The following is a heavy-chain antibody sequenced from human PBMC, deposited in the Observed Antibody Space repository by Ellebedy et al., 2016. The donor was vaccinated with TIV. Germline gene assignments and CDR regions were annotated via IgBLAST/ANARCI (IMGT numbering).Heavy chain of an antibody. CDR1: GFTFSSYA. CDR3: AKVRSGSGPDYLFGMDV. Sequence: PGGSLRLSCAASGFTFSSYAMHWVRQAPGKGLEWVAVISYDGSNKYYADSVKGRFTISRDNAKNSVYLQMNTLRAEDTAVYYCAKVRSGSGPDYLFGMDVWGQGTTVIVSS. V-gene: IGHV3-30*07. J-gene: IGHJ6*02. CDR2: ISYDGSNK. D-gene: IGHD3-10*01.